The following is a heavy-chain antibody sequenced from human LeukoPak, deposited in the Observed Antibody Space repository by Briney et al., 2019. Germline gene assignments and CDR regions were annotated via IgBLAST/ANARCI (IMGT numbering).Heavy chain of an antibody. CDR3: ARGSGYSYGWGYFDL. CDR1: GGSISSGGYS. Sequence: PSETLSLTCAVSGGSISSGGYSWSWIRQPPGKGLEWIGYIYHSGSTYYNPSLKGRVTISVDRSKNQFSLKLSSVTAADTAVYYCARGSGYSYGWGYFDLWGRGTLVTVSS. CDR2: IYHSGST. V-gene: IGHV4-30-2*01. D-gene: IGHD5-18*01. J-gene: IGHJ2*01.